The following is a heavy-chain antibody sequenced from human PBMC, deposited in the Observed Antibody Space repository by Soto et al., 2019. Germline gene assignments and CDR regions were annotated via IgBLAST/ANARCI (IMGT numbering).Heavy chain of an antibody. CDR3: ARDQDVSNYHGMDV. Sequence: QVQLVQSGAEVKKPGSSVKVSCKASGGTFSSYAISWVRQAPGQGLEWMGGIIPIFGTANYAQKFQGRGTITADESTSTAYMELSSLRSEDTAVYYCARDQDVSNYHGMDVWGQGPTVTVSS. V-gene: IGHV1-69*12. CDR1: GGTFSSYA. CDR2: IIPIFGTA. D-gene: IGHD3-22*01. J-gene: IGHJ6*02.